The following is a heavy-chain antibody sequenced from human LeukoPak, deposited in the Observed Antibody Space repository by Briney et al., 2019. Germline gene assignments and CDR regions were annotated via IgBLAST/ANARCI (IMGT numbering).Heavy chain of an antibody. CDR3: ATDGGYCSSTSCYRGDYFDY. V-gene: IGHV3-7*01. CDR1: GFTFSSYW. Sequence: GGSLRLSCAASGFTFSSYWMSWVRQAPGKGLEWVANIKQDGSEKYYVDSVKGRFTISRDNAKNSLYLQMNSLRAEDTAVYYYATDGGYCSSTSCYRGDYFDYWGQGTLVTVSS. D-gene: IGHD2-2*02. CDR2: IKQDGSEK. J-gene: IGHJ4*02.